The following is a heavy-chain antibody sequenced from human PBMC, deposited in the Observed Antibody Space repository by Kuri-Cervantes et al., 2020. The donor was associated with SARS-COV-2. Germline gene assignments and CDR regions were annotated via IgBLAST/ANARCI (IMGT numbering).Heavy chain of an antibody. V-gene: IGHV3-48*01. CDR1: GFSFSTYG. Sequence: SWAASGFSFSTYGMHCVRQAPGKGLEWVSYISSSSSTIYYADSVKGRFTISRDNAKNSLYLQMNSLRAEDTAVYYCARESALLSLDYWGQGTLVTVSS. CDR2: ISSSSSTI. D-gene: IGHD2-8*01. J-gene: IGHJ4*02. CDR3: ARESALLSLDY.